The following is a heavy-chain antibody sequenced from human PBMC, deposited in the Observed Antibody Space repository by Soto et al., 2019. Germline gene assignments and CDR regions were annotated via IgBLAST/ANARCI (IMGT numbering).Heavy chain of an antibody. CDR3: ARTGYCSGGSCYSDYYYYYMDV. D-gene: IGHD2-15*01. V-gene: IGHV4-34*01. CDR2: INHSGST. Sequence: PSETLSLTCAVYGGSFSGYYWSWIRQPPGKGLEWIGEINHSGSTNYNPSLKSRVTISVDTSKNQFSLKLSSVTAADTAVYYCARTGYCSGGSCYSDYYYYYMDVWGKGTTVTVSS. CDR1: GGSFSGYY. J-gene: IGHJ6*03.